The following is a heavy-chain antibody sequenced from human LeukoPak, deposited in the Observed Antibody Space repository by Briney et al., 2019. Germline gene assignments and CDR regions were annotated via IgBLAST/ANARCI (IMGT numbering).Heavy chain of an antibody. J-gene: IGHJ4*02. CDR1: GDSINSYY. Sequence: SETLSLTCTVSGDSINSYYWNWIRQPPGKGLEWIGYIYYSGRTDYNPSLKSRVTISVDTSKNQLSLRLTSVTAADTAVYYCARVDYTTSSPYLLPDSWGQGTLVTVSS. CDR3: ARVDYTTSSPYLLPDS. V-gene: IGHV4-59*01. CDR2: IYYSGRT. D-gene: IGHD6-6*01.